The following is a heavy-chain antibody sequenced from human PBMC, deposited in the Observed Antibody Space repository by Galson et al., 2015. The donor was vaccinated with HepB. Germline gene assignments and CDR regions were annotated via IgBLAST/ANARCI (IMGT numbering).Heavy chain of an antibody. Sequence: SCKASGYTFTSYAMHWVHQAPGQRLEWMGWINAGNGNTKYSQKFQGRVTITRDTSASTAYMELSSLRSEDTAVYYCARDGIIEQLVRRGFVWFDPWGQGTLVTVSS. CDR3: ARDGIIEQLVRRGFVWFDP. V-gene: IGHV1-3*01. J-gene: IGHJ5*02. CDR1: GYTFTSYA. CDR2: INAGNGNT. D-gene: IGHD6-6*01.